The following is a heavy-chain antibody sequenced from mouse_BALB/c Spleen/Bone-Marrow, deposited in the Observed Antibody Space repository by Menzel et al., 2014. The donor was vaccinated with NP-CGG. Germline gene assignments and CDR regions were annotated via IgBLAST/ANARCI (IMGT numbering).Heavy chain of an antibody. CDR2: ISDGGSYT. V-gene: IGHV5-4*02. CDR1: GFTFSDFY. Sequence: EVQLVESGGGLVKPGGYLKVSCAASGFTFSDFYMYWIRQTPEKRLEWVATISDGGSYTYYSDSVKGRFTISRDNAKNNLYLQMSSLKSEDTAMYYCRRDGDYRYAWFPYWGQGTLVTVSA. J-gene: IGHJ3*01. D-gene: IGHD2-14*01. CDR3: RRDGDYRYAWFPY.